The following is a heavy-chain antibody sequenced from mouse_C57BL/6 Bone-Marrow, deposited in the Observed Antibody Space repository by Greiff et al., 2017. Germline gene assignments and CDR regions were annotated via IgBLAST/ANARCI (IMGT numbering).Heavy chain of an antibody. Sequence: QVQLKESGAELVRPGTSVKMSCKASGYTFTNYWIGWAKQRPGHGLEWIGDIYPGGGYTNYNEKFKGKATLTADKSASTAYMQFSSLTSEDSAIYYCARGDYGDYWGRGTTLTVSA. CDR1: GYTFTNYW. V-gene: IGHV1-63*01. J-gene: IGHJ2*01. CDR3: ARGDYGDY. CDR2: IYPGGGYT. D-gene: IGHD2-4*01.